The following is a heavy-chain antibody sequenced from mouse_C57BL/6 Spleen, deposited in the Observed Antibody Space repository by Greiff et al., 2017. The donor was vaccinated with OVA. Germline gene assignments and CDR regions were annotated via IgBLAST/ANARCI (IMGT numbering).Heavy chain of an antibody. CDR2: IDPENGDT. CDR3: TTGTGGSYYFDY. CDR1: GFNIKDDY. V-gene: IGHV14-4*01. Sequence: VQLKESGAELVRPGASVKLSCTASGFNIKDDYMHWVKQRPEQGLEWIGWIDPENGDTEYASKFQGKATITADTSSNTAYLQLSSLTSEDTAVYYCTTGTGGSYYFDYWGQGTTLTVSS. D-gene: IGHD4-1*01. J-gene: IGHJ2*01.